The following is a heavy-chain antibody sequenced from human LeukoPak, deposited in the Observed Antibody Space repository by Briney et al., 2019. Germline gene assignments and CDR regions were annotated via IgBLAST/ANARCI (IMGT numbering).Heavy chain of an antibody. D-gene: IGHD3-10*01. J-gene: IGHJ2*01. CDR1: GGSISNYY. V-gene: IGHV4-59*01. CDR2: IYYSGST. Sequence: SETLSLTCTVSGGSISNYYWSWIRQPPGKGLEWIGYIYYSGSTNYNPSLKSRVTISVDTSKNQFSLKLSSVTAADTAVYYCARDRGGPRRYFDPWGRGTLVTVSS. CDR3: ARDRGGPRRYFDP.